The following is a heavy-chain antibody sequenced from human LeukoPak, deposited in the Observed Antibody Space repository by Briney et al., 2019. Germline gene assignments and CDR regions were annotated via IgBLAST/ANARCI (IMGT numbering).Heavy chain of an antibody. Sequence: KPSETLSLTCAVYGGSFSGYYWSWIRQPPGKGLEWIGEINHSGSTNYNPSLKSRVTISVDTSKNQFSLKLSSVTAADTAVYYCARTTVAGTGFLRVVHSRVNWFDPWGQGTLVTVSS. D-gene: IGHD6-19*01. V-gene: IGHV4-34*01. CDR1: GGSFSGYY. CDR3: ARTTVAGTGFLRVVHSRVNWFDP. CDR2: INHSGST. J-gene: IGHJ5*02.